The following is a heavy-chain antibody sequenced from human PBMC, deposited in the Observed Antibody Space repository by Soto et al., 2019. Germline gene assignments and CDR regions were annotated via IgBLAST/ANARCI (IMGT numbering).Heavy chain of an antibody. CDR2: FDPEDGET. D-gene: IGHD1-1*01. V-gene: IGHV1-24*01. CDR3: ATVSPPSLERRRGVLDAFDI. Sequence: GVSVKVSCKVSGYTLTELSMHWVRQAPGKGLEWMGGFDPEDGETIYAQKFQGRVTMTEDTSTDTAYMELSSLRSEDTAVYYCATVSPPSLERRRGVLDAFDIWGQGTMVTVSS. J-gene: IGHJ3*02. CDR1: GYTLTELS.